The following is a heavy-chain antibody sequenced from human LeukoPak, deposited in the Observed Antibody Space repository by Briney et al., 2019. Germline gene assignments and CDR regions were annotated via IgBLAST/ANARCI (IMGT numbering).Heavy chain of an antibody. Sequence: ASVKVSCKASGGTFSSYTISWVRQAPGQGLEWMGRIIPILGIANYAQKFQGRVTITADKSTSTAYMELSSLGSEDTAVYYCARLQVGATTHLDYWGQGTLVTVSS. CDR2: IIPILGIA. CDR3: ARLQVGATTHLDY. J-gene: IGHJ4*02. V-gene: IGHV1-69*02. CDR1: GGTFSSYT. D-gene: IGHD1-26*01.